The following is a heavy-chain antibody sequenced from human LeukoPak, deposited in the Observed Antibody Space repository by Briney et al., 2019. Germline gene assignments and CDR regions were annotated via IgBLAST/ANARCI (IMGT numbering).Heavy chain of an antibody. J-gene: IGHJ5*02. CDR3: ACDFWSGPANHR. CDR2: ISSSSSTI. V-gene: IGHV3-48*01. CDR1: GFTFSSYS. D-gene: IGHD3-3*01. Sequence: GGSLRLSCAASGFTFSSYSMNWVRRAPGKGLEWVSYISSSSSTIYYADSVKGRFTISRDNAKNSLYLQMNSLRAEDTAVYYCACDFWSGPANHRWGQGTLVTVSS.